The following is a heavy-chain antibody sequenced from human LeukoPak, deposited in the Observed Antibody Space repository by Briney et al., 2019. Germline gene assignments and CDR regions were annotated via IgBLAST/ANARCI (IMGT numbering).Heavy chain of an antibody. D-gene: IGHD3-16*02. Sequence: GGSLRLSCAASGFTFSSYAMSWVRQAPGKGLEWVSAISGSGGSTYYAGSVKGRFTNSRDNSKNTLYLQMNSLRAEDTAVYYCARVSGEYYDYVWGSYQDYWGQGTLVTVSS. V-gene: IGHV3-23*01. J-gene: IGHJ4*02. CDR1: GFTFSSYA. CDR2: ISGSGGST. CDR3: ARVSGEYYDYVWGSYQDY.